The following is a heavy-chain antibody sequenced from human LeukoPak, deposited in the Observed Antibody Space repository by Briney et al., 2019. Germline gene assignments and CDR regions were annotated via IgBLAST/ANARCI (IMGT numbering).Heavy chain of an antibody. CDR3: AKAGAGRWLQSYFDC. V-gene: IGHV3-23*01. D-gene: IGHD5-24*01. J-gene: IGHJ4*02. CDR2: ISGSGGST. Sequence: ARSLRLSCAASAFTFSSYAMSCVRQAPGKGLEWVSAISGSGGSTYYADSVKGRFTISRDNSKNTLYLQMNSLRAEDTAVYYCAKAGAGRWLQSYFDCWGQGRLVTVS. CDR1: AFTFSSYA.